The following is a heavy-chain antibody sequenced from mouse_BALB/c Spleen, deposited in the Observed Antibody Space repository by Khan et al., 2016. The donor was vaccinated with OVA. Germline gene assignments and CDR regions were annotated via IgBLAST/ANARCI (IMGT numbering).Heavy chain of an antibody. V-gene: IGHV1S136*01. D-gene: IGHD4-1*01. Sequence: EVQLQESGPELVEPGASVKMSCKASGYTFTNYVIHWVKQKPGQGLEWIGYINPDNAGTRYNEKFKGKATLTSDISSTSAYMELLSLTSEDSAVYYCAREASSWDFSFPSWGQGTLVTVSA. CDR1: GYTFTNYV. CDR2: INPDNAGT. J-gene: IGHJ3*01. CDR3: AREASSWDFSFPS.